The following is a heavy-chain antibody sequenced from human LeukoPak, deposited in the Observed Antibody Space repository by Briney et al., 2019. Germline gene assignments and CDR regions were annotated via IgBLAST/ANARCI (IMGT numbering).Heavy chain of an antibody. J-gene: IGHJ2*01. CDR3: ARRAYYDTSGYYPAWGYFDL. V-gene: IGHV4-59*08. CDR1: GGSIFSYY. D-gene: IGHD3-22*01. CDR2: IYSNGIT. Sequence: PSETLSLTCTVSGGSIFSYYFNWLRQPPGKGLDWIGYIYSNGITSYNPSLRSRSTISIATSKNQFSLRLTSVTAADTATYYCARRAYYDTSGYYPAWGYFDLWGRGTLVTVSS.